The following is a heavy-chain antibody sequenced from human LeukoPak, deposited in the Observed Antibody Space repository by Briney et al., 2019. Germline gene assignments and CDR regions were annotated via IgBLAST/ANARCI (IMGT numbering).Heavy chain of an antibody. D-gene: IGHD3-10*01. J-gene: IGHJ4*02. CDR2: INPNSGGT. CDR1: GYTLTGYY. V-gene: IGHV1-2*02. CDR3: ATLRAGSGSYYRRPDY. Sequence: ASVKVSCKASGYTLTGYYMHWVRQAPGQGLEWMGWINPNSGGTNYAQKFQGRVTMTRDTSISTAYMELSRLRSDDTAVYYCATLRAGSGSYYRRPDYWGQGTLVTVSS.